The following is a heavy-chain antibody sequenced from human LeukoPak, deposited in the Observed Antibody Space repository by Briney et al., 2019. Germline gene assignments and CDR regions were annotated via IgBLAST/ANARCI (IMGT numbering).Heavy chain of an antibody. V-gene: IGHV3-9*01. Sequence: GGSLRLSCASSGFIFNNYAMHWVRQPPGKGLEWVSGISWNSGSIDYADSVKGRFTISRDNAKNSLYLQMNSLRVEDTAFYYCAKDNRRHYTSGPNPDSLHWGQGALVTVSS. CDR2: ISWNSGSI. J-gene: IGHJ4*02. CDR3: AKDNRRHYTSGPNPDSLH. CDR1: GFIFNNYA. D-gene: IGHD6-19*01.